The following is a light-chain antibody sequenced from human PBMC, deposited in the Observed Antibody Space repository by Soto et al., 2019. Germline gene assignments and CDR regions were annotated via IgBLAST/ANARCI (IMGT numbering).Light chain of an antibody. CDR1: QSVSSN. Sequence: VMTQSPATLSVSPGARATLSCRASQSVSSNLAWYQQKPGQAPRLLIYGASNRATGIPDRFSGSGSGTEFTLTISRLEPEDSAVYYCQQYGSSGTFGQGTKVDIK. CDR3: QQYGSSGT. V-gene: IGKV3-20*01. J-gene: IGKJ1*01. CDR2: GAS.